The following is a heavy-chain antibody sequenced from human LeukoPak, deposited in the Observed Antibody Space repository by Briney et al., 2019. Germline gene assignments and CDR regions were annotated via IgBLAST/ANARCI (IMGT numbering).Heavy chain of an antibody. Sequence: GESLRLSCVASGFTFSSYAMSWVRQAPGKGLEWVAAISDSGGSTYYVDSVRGRFTISRDNSKNTVYLQMNSLRAEDTAVYYCAKDIRGPGNYGWFDPWGQGTLVTVSS. CDR1: GFTFSSYA. CDR2: ISDSGGST. J-gene: IGHJ5*02. D-gene: IGHD3-10*01. CDR3: AKDIRGPGNYGWFDP. V-gene: IGHV3-23*01.